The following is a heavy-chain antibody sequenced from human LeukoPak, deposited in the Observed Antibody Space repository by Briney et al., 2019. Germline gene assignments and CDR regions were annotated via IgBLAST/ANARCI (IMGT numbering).Heavy chain of an antibody. V-gene: IGHV3-23*01. D-gene: IGHD2-15*01. CDR2: ISGSGGST. CDR3: ARDYCSGGSCYYDY. CDR1: GFTFSSYA. J-gene: IGHJ4*02. Sequence: GGSLRLSCAASGFTFSSYAMSWVRQAPGKGLEWVSAISGSGGSTYYADSVKGRFTISRDNAKNSLYLQMNSLRAEDTAVYYCARDYCSGGSCYYDYWGQGTLVTVSS.